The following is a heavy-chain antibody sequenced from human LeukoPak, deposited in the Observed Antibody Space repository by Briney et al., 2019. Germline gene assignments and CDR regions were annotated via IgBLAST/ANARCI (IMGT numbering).Heavy chain of an antibody. CDR1: AFTFNNHG. J-gene: IGHJ4*02. D-gene: IGHD6-19*01. CDR2: IAADGGVK. CDR3: AREATWGQWYFDH. V-gene: IGHV3-30*03. Sequence: GGSLRLSCVTSAFTFNNHGMHWVRQAPGKGLKWVAVIAADGGVKHYADSVKGRFTLSRDNSKNTLYLQMNSLSVEDTAVYYCAREATWGQWYFDHWGQGTPVTVSS.